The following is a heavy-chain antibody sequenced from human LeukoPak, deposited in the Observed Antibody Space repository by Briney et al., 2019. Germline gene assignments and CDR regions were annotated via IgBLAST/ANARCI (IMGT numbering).Heavy chain of an antibody. CDR1: GGTFSSYA. J-gene: IGHJ4*02. Sequence: ASVKVSCKASGGTFSSYAISWVRQAPGQGLEWMGGIIPILGTANYAQKFQGRVTITADESTSTAYMELSSLRSEDTAVYYCARDYWMAAAGIFHLWGPGTLVTVSS. CDR2: IIPILGTA. D-gene: IGHD6-13*01. CDR3: ARDYWMAAAGIFHL. V-gene: IGHV1-69*13.